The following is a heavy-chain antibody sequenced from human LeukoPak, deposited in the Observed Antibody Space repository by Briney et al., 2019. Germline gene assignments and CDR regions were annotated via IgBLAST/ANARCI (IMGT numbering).Heavy chain of an antibody. Sequence: GASVKVSCKASGHTFTNYAMNWVRQAPGQGLEWMGWINTNTGNPTYAQGFTGRFVFSLDTPVSTAYLQISSLKAEDTAVYYCARGGIGDPLRGDYWGQGTLVTVSS. V-gene: IGHV7-4-1*02. CDR3: ARGGIGDPLRGDY. CDR2: INTNTGNP. D-gene: IGHD3-16*01. CDR1: GHTFTNYA. J-gene: IGHJ4*02.